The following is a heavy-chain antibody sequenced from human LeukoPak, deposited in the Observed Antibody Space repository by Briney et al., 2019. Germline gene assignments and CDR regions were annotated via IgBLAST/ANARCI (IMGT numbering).Heavy chain of an antibody. D-gene: IGHD5-24*01. Sequence: GGSLRLSCAASGFTFSSYSMNWVRQAPGKGLEWVSSISSSSSYIYHADSVKGRFTISRDNAKNSLYLQMNSLRAEDTAVYYCARVGGDGYNLNYWGQGTLVTVSS. CDR1: GFTFSSYS. J-gene: IGHJ4*02. CDR2: ISSSSSYI. V-gene: IGHV3-21*01. CDR3: ARVGGDGYNLNY.